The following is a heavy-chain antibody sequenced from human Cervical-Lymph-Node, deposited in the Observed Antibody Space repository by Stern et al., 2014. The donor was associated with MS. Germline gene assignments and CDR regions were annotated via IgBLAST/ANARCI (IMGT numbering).Heavy chain of an antibody. CDR1: AHTFTGYY. V-gene: IGHV1-2*02. J-gene: IGHJ5*02. Sequence: QVQLVQSGAEGKKPGASVKVSCKASAHTFTGYYMHWVRQAPGPGLEWIEWINPNNGGTIYAQKFQGRVTMSRDTSIYTACMELSRLTSDDTAVYYCAAENTVPVTPDTWGQGTLVTVSS. CDR2: INPNNGGT. CDR3: AAENTVPVTPDT. D-gene: IGHD5-18*01.